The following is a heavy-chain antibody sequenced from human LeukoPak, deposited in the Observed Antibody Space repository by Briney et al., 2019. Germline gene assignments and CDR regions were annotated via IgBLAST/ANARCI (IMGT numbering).Heavy chain of an antibody. CDR3: AKDLVRYCSGGSCQHGFDY. Sequence: GGSLRLSCAAPGFTFSSYGMHWVRQAPGKGLEWVAVISYDGSNKYYADSVKGRFTISRDNSKNTLYLQMNSLRAEDTAVYYCAKDLVRYCSGGSCQHGFDYWGQGTLVTVSS. CDR2: ISYDGSNK. V-gene: IGHV3-30*18. CDR1: GFTFSSYG. J-gene: IGHJ4*02. D-gene: IGHD2-15*01.